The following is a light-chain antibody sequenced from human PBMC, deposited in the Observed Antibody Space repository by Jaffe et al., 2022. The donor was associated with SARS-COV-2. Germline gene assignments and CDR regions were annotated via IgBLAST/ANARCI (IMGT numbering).Light chain of an antibody. CDR2: DVT. V-gene: IGLV2-8*01. J-gene: IGLJ3*02. Sequence: QSALTQPPSASASTGQSVAISCTGTSSDVGSYNYVSWYQQHPGKAPKLLIYDVTKRPSGVPDRFSGSKSGNTASLTVTGLQAEDEADYYCSSYGGSSNLVFGGGTKLTVL. CDR1: SSDVGSYNY. CDR3: SSYGGSSNLV.